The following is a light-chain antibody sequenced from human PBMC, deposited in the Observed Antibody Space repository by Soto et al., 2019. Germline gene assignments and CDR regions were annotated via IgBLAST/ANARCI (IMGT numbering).Light chain of an antibody. CDR1: QSVSSSY. Sequence: IVLTQSPGTLSLSPVERATLSCRASQSVSSSYLAWYQQKPGQAPRLLIYGASSRATGIPDRFSGRGSGTDCSLTISRLEPEDFAVYYCQQYGSTPYTFGQGTKLEIK. CDR3: QQYGSTPYT. J-gene: IGKJ2*01. V-gene: IGKV3-20*01. CDR2: GAS.